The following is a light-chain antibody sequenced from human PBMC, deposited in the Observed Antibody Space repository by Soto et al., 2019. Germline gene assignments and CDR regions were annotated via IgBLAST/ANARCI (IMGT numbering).Light chain of an antibody. CDR1: QRVSSN. CDR2: GAS. J-gene: IGKJ4*01. CDR3: QQYGYSPT. V-gene: IGKV3-20*01. Sequence: EIVMTQSPGTLSVSPGERATLSCRASQRVSSNLAWYQQKPGQAPRLLFYGASSRATGIPDRFSGSGSGTDFTLTISRLEPEDFAVYYCQQYGYSPTFGGGTKVDI.